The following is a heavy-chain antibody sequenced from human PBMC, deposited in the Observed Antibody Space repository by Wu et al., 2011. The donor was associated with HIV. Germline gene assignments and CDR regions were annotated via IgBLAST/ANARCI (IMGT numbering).Heavy chain of an antibody. CDR3: ARRGGGMDILTGFFPFDF. V-gene: IGHV1-69*18. CDR2: IIPMFGTP. J-gene: IGHJ4*02. Sequence: QVQLVQSGAEVKKPGSSVKVSCKASGGTFSSHAINWVRQAPGQGLEWMGRIIPMFGTPNYARKFQGRVTITADESTSTAYMELSSLRSEDTAVYYCARRGGGMDILTGFFPFDFWGQGTLVTVSS. D-gene: IGHD3-9*01. CDR1: GGTFSSHA.